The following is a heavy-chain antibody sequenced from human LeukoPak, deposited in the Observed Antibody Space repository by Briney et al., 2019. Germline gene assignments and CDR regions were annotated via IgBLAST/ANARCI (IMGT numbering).Heavy chain of an antibody. D-gene: IGHD5-18*01. V-gene: IGHV4-61*02. J-gene: IGHJ5*02. CDR1: GGSISSGSYY. Sequence: SETLSLTCTVSGGSISSGSYYWSWIRQPAGKGLEWIGRIYTSGSTNYNPSLKSRVTISVDTSKNQFSLKLSSVTAADTAVYYCARAAMVRPNWFDPWGQGTLVTVSS. CDR2: IYTSGST. CDR3: ARAAMVRPNWFDP.